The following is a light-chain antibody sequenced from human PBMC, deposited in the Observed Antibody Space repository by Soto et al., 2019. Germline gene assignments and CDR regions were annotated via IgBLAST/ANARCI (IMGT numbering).Light chain of an antibody. Sequence: IQLTQSPSTLSASLGDRVTMTCRASQSLNRDYLAWYQQKPGKAPKLLIYKASTLETDVPSRFSGGGSGTAFTLTISSLQADDFATSDCQQYDSYPRTFGQGTKVDLK. V-gene: IGKV1-5*03. CDR1: QSLNRDY. CDR3: QQYDSYPRT. CDR2: KAS. J-gene: IGKJ1*01.